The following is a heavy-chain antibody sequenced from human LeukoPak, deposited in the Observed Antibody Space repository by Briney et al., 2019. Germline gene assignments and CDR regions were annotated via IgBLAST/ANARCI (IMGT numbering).Heavy chain of an antibody. J-gene: IGHJ4*02. CDR2: IIPILGIA. CDR1: GYTFTSYG. D-gene: IGHD5-12*01. CDR3: ARVNGYTDY. V-gene: IGHV1-69*04. Sequence: GASVKVSFKASGYTFTSYGISWVRQAPGQGLEWMGRIIPILGIANYAQKFQGRVTITADKSTSTAYMELSSLRSEDTAVYYCARVNGYTDYWGQGTLVTVSS.